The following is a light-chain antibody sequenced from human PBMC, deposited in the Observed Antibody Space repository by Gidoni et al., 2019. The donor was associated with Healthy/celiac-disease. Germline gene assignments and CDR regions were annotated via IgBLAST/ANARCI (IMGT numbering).Light chain of an antibody. CDR2: GAS. V-gene: IGKV3-15*01. CDR1: QSVSSN. J-gene: IGKJ4*01. CDR3: QQYNNWPLT. Sequence: EIVMTQSPATLSVSPGERATLSCRASQSVSSNLAWYQQTPGQAPRLLIYGASTRATGIPARFSGSGSGTEFTLTISSLQSEDFAVYYCQQYNNWPLTFGGGTKVEIK.